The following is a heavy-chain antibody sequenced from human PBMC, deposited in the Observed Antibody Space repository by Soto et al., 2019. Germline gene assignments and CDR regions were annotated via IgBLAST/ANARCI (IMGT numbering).Heavy chain of an antibody. CDR3: ARTSAAGKYYYGMDV. V-gene: IGHV5-51*01. D-gene: IGHD6-13*01. CDR2: IYPGDSDT. CDR1: GYIFNIYW. J-gene: IGHJ6*02. Sequence: GESLKISCKASGYIFNIYWSGWVRPMPGKGLEWMGVIYPGDSDTRYSPSFQGQVSISVDKSISTAYLQWSSLKASDTAMYYCARTSAAGKYYYGMDVWGQGTTVTVSS.